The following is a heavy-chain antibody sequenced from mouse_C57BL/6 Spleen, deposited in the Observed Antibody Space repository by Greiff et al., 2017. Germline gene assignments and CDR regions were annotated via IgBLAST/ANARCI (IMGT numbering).Heavy chain of an antibody. V-gene: IGHV5-12*01. CDR3: ARRLGRGYFDV. CDR1: GFTFSDYY. D-gene: IGHD4-1*01. J-gene: IGHJ1*03. CDR2: ISNGGGST. Sequence: EVTVVESGGGLVQPGGSLKLSCAASGFTFSDYYMYWVRQTPEKRLEWVAYISNGGGSTYYPDTVKGRFTISRDNAKNTLYLQMSRLKSEDTAMYYCARRLGRGYFDVWGTGTTVTVSS.